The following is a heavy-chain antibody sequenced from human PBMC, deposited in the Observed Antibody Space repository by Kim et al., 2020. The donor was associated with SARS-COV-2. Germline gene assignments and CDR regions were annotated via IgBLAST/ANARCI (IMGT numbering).Heavy chain of an antibody. CDR1: GFTFSTYA. CDR3: SKMRDGENADGMAV. V-gene: IGHV3-23*01. CDR2: IRSIGGT. D-gene: IGHD2-8*01. J-gene: IGHJ6*02. Sequence: GGSLRLSCAASGFTFSTYAVSWVRQAPGKGLDWVSLIRSIGGTYYADSVKGRFSISRYNAKNTLYLQMNSLRPEDTAVYYCSKMRDGENADGMAVLGPGT.